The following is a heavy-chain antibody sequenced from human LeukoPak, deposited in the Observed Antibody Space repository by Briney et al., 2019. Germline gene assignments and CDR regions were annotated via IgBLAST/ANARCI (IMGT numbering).Heavy chain of an antibody. J-gene: IGHJ4*02. CDR2: IYYSGST. Sequence: SETLSLTCTVSGGSISSSSYYWGWIRQPPGKGLEWIGSIYYSGSTYYNPPLKSRVTISVDTSKNQFSLKLRSVTAADTAVYYCARPTRGGSGNYDYFDYWGQGTLVTVSS. D-gene: IGHD3-10*01. V-gene: IGHV4-39*01. CDR3: ARPTRGGSGNYDYFDY. CDR1: GGSISSSSYY.